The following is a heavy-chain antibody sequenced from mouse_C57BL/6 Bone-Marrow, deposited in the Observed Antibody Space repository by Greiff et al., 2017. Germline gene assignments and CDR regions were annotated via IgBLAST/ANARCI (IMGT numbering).Heavy chain of an antibody. V-gene: IGHV3-6*01. Sequence: EVKLMESGPGLVKPSQSLSLTCSVTGYSITSGYYWNWIRQFPGNKLEWMGYISYDGSNNYNPSLKNRISITRDTSKNQFFLKLNSVTTEDTATYYCARPYYYYGNWYFDVWGTGTTVTVSS. J-gene: IGHJ1*03. CDR1: GYSITSGYY. D-gene: IGHD1-1*01. CDR3: ARPYYYYGNWYFDV. CDR2: ISYDGSN.